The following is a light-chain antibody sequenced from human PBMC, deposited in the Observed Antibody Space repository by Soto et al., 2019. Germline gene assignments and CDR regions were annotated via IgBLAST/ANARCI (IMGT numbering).Light chain of an antibody. Sequence: EIVLTQSPGTLSLSPGERATLSCRASQSVSSSYLAWYQQKPGQAPRLLIYGASSRATGIPDRFSGSGSGTGFTLTISRLEPEDFVVYYCQQYGSSSYTFGQGTKLE. V-gene: IGKV3-20*01. CDR1: QSVSSSY. CDR2: GAS. J-gene: IGKJ2*01. CDR3: QQYGSSSYT.